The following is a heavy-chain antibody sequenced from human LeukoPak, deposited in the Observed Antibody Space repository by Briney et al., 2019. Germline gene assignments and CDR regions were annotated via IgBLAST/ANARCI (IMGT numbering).Heavy chain of an antibody. D-gene: IGHD1-1*01. V-gene: IGHV3-7*04. J-gene: IGHJ4*02. CDR2: IKEDGSAT. Sequence: AGGSLRLSCAASGFTFSTYWMTWVRQAPGKGPEWVANIKEDGSATYYMDSVKGRFTISRDNAKKSLYLQMNSLRAEDTAVYYCARDSPGYLAYDSWGQGTLVTVFS. CDR1: GFTFSTYW. CDR3: ARDSPGYLAYDS.